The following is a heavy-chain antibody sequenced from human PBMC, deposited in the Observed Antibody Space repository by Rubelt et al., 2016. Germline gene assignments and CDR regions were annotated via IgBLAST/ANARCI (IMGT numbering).Heavy chain of an antibody. D-gene: IGHD4-17*01. V-gene: IGHV1-18*01. CDR3: GRAWDYGDRFPIDD. CDR1: GYSFITYA. Sequence: QVQLVQSGAEMRKPGASVKVSCQTSGYSFITYAVNWVRQAPGQGLEWMGWISAYNGDTKYAHKLQGRGTVTTDTYKNTAYREVTNMKSDDTAVYYCGRAWDYGDRFPIDDWGHGTLVTVSS. J-gene: IGHJ4*01. CDR2: ISAYNGDT.